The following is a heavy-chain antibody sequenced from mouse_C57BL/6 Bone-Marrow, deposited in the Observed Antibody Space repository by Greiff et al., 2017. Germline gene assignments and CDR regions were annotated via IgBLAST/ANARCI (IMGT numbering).Heavy chain of an antibody. CDR2: IHPNSGST. CDR1: GYTFTSYW. J-gene: IGHJ3*01. D-gene: IGHD2-3*01. V-gene: IGHV1-64*01. Sequence: QVQLKQPGAELVKPGASVKLSCKASGYTFTSYWMHWVKQRPGQGLEWIGMIHPNSGSTNYNENFKGKSTVTVDKSYNTAYMQLSSLTSEDSAVYYCARRGGYYTPFAYWGQGTGVTVTA. CDR3: ARRGGYYTPFAY.